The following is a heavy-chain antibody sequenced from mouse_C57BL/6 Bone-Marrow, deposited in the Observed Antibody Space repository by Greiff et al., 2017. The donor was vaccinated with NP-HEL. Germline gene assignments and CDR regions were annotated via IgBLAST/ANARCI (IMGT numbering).Heavy chain of an antibody. Sequence: QVQLQQPGAELVMPGASAKLSCKASGYTFTSYWMHWVKQRPGQGLEWIGEIDPSDSYTNYNQKFKGKSTLTVDKSSSTAYMQLSSLTSEDSAVYYCARGGFDYWGQGTTLTVSS. CDR2: IDPSDSYT. CDR1: GYTFTSYW. J-gene: IGHJ2*01. V-gene: IGHV1-69*01. CDR3: ARGGFDY.